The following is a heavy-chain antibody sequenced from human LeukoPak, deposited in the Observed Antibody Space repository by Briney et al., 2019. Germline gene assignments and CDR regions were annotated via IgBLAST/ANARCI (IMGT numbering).Heavy chain of an antibody. CDR2: INHSGST. J-gene: IGHJ4*02. V-gene: IGHV4-34*01. CDR3: ARLYYYDSGGYPL. CDR1: GGSFSGYY. D-gene: IGHD3-22*01. Sequence: SETLSLTCAVYGGSFSGYYWSWIRQPPGKGLEWIGEINHSGSTNYNPSLKSRVSISVDTSKNQFSLKLSSVTAADTAVYYCARLYYYDSGGYPLWGQGTLVTVSP.